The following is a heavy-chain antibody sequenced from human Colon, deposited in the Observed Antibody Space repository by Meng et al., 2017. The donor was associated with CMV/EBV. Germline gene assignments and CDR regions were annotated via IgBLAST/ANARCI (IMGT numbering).Heavy chain of an antibody. D-gene: IGHD4-11*01. CDR1: GGSLIIGGYY. V-gene: IGHV4-39*07. J-gene: IGHJ4*02. Sequence: QVQLQESGPGLVKPSETLSLTCTVSGGSLIIGGYYWSWIRQSPGKGLEWIGTIYYTGATYYGPSLKSRVTLSVDTSKNQFSLRLSSVTAADTAVYYCARDRTSNDYSFYSGGPGTLVTVS. CDR3: ARDRTSNDYSFYS. CDR2: IYYTGAT.